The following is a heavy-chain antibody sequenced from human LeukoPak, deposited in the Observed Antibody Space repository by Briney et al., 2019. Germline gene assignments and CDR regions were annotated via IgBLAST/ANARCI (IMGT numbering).Heavy chain of an antibody. CDR3: ARCIISTDRSFYSYMDV. J-gene: IGHJ6*03. Sequence: PGGSLRLSCAASGFRFHTYSMNWIRQAPGKGLEWISYISSSSDDIYHADSVKGRFTVSRDNAKNSLFLQMNSLSAEDTAVYYCARCIISTDRSFYSYMDVWGRGTTVTVSS. CDR2: ISSSSDDI. D-gene: IGHD1-1*01. V-gene: IGHV3-48*01. CDR1: GFRFHTYS.